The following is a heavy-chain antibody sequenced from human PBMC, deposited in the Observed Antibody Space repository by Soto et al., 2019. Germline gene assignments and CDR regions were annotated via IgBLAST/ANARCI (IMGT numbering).Heavy chain of an antibody. CDR2: IKNDGSEQ. Sequence: GGSLRLSCAASGFTFTTYYMTWVRQAPGKGLEWVASIKNDGSEQYYVDSVNGRFTISRDNAKNSLYLQMNSLRAGDTALYYCSRENWFQDYWGQGTLVTVSS. CDR3: SRENWFQDY. J-gene: IGHJ4*02. CDR1: GFTFTTYY. V-gene: IGHV3-7*03. D-gene: IGHD3-10*01.